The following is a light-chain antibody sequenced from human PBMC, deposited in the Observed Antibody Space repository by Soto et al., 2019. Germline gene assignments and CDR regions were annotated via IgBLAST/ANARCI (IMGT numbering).Light chain of an antibody. Sequence: QSVLTQPRSVSGSPGQSVTISCTGTSNDVGAYDYVSWYQQHPGKAPKLMIYDVSKRPSGVPDRFSGSKSGNTASLTISGLQAEDEADYYCCSYAGSYTFYVFGTGTKVTVL. V-gene: IGLV2-11*01. CDR3: CSYAGSYTFYV. CDR2: DVS. J-gene: IGLJ1*01. CDR1: SNDVGAYDY.